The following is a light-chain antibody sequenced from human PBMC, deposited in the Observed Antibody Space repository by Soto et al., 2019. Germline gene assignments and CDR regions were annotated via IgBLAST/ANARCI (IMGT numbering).Light chain of an antibody. Sequence: DIQMTQSPSSLSASVGDGVTITCRASQGIKNDLAWYQQKPGKAPKRLIYAVSSLQSEVPSRFSGSGSGTEFTLAISSLQPEDVATYYCLQHHSYPQTFGQGTKVEI. CDR2: AVS. CDR1: QGIKND. J-gene: IGKJ1*01. CDR3: LQHHSYPQT. V-gene: IGKV1-17*01.